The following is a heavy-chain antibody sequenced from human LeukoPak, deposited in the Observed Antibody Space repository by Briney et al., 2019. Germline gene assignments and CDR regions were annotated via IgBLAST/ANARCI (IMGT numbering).Heavy chain of an antibody. Sequence: GGSLRLSCAASGFTFSSYWMHWVRQAPGKGPLWVSHINGDGSTTNYADSVKGRFTISRDNAKNTLYLQMNSLRAEDIAVYYCAEAASVRGVSYWGQGTLVTVSS. CDR3: AEAASVRGVSY. J-gene: IGHJ4*02. CDR1: GFTFSSYW. CDR2: INGDGSTT. V-gene: IGHV3-74*01. D-gene: IGHD3-10*01.